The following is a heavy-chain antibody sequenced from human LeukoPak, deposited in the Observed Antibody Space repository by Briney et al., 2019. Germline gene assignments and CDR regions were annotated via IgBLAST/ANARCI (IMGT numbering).Heavy chain of an antibody. CDR1: GGSISSSSYY. J-gene: IGHJ4*02. V-gene: IGHV4-39*07. Sequence: KPSETLSLTCTVSGGSISSSSYYWGWIRQPPGKGLEWIGSIYYSGSTYYNPSLKSRVTISVDTSKNQFSLKLSSVTAADTAVYYCARATSSGRLGGYFDYWGQGTLVTVSS. CDR2: IYYSGST. D-gene: IGHD6-19*01. CDR3: ARATSSGRLGGYFDY.